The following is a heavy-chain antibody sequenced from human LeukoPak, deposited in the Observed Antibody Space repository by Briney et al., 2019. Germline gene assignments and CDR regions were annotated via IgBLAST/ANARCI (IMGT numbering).Heavy chain of an antibody. D-gene: IGHD7-27*01. J-gene: IGHJ4*02. CDR1: GDIVSSNSAA. Sequence: SQTLSLTCAISGDIVSSNSAAWNWIRQSPSRGLEWLGRTYFRSKWYNDYAVSVKSRISISADTSKNHFSLQLSSVTPDGTAVYYCVRGTGSFGSWGQGTLVTVSS. CDR2: TYFRSKWYN. V-gene: IGHV6-1*01. CDR3: VRGTGSFGS.